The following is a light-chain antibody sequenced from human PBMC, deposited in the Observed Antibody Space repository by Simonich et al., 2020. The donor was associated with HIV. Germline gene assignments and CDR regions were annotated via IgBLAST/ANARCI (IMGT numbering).Light chain of an antibody. Sequence: DIVMTQSPDSLAVSLGERATINCKSSQSVLYSSNNKNYLVWYQQKPGQPPKLLIYWASTRESGVPDRFSASGSGTDFTLTISSLQAEDVAIYYCQQYYSTPRTFGQGTKVEIK. CDR1: QSVLYSSNNKNY. CDR2: WAS. J-gene: IGKJ1*01. V-gene: IGKV4-1*01. CDR3: QQYYSTPRT.